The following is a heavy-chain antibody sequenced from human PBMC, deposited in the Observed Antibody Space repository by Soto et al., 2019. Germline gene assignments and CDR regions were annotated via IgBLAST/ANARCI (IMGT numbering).Heavy chain of an antibody. CDR1: GFTFSSYA. CDR3: AKAGTMNSSSSSPPGV. CDR2: ISGSGGST. Sequence: GGSLRLSCAASGFTFSSYAMSWVRQAPGKGLEWVSAISGSGGSTYYADSVKGRFTISRDNSKNTLYLQMNSLRAEDTAVYYCAKAGTMNSSSSSPPGVWGQGTTVTVSS. V-gene: IGHV3-23*01. J-gene: IGHJ6*02. D-gene: IGHD6-6*01.